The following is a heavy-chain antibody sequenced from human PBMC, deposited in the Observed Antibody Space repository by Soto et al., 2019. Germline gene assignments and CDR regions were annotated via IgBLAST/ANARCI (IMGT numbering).Heavy chain of an antibody. V-gene: IGHV3-15*01. Sequence: GGSLRLSCAASGFTFSNAWMSWVRQAPGKGLEWVGRIKSKTDGGTTDYAAPVKGRFTISRDDSKNTLYLQMNSLKTEDTAVYYCTTGPRLPPGDWFDPWGQGTLVTVSS. J-gene: IGHJ5*02. CDR2: IKSKTDGGTT. D-gene: IGHD7-27*01. CDR3: TTGPRLPPGDWFDP. CDR1: GFTFSNAW.